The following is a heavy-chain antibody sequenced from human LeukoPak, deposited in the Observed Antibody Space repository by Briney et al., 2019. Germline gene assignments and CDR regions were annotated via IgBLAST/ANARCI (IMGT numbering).Heavy chain of an antibody. Sequence: GTXXXXAISWVRQAPGQGLEWMGRIIPILGIANYAQKFQGRVTITADKSTSTAYMELSSLRSEDTAVYYCARDRAVVPPAYYGMDVWGQGTTVTVSS. CDR3: ARDRAVVPPAYYGMDV. J-gene: IGHJ6*02. V-gene: IGHV1-69*04. CDR1: GTXXXXA. CDR2: IIPILGIA. D-gene: IGHD3-22*01.